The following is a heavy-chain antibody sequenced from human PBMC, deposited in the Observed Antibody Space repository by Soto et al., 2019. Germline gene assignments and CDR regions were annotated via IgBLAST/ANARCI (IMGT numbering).Heavy chain of an antibody. CDR2: IYYSGST. CDR3: ARGVGDDSVDYRWGWFDP. D-gene: IGHD4-17*01. CDR1: GGSISSGDYY. J-gene: IGHJ5*02. Sequence: QVQLQESGPGLVKPSQTLSLTCTVSGGSISSGDYYWSWIRQPPGKGLEWIGYIYYSGSTYYNPSLKSRVTISVDTAKNQFSLKLSSVTAADTAVYYCARGVGDDSVDYRWGWFDPWCQGTLVTVSS. V-gene: IGHV4-30-4*01.